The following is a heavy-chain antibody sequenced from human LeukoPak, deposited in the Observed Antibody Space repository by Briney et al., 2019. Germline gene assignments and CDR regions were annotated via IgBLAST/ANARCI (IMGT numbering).Heavy chain of an antibody. Sequence: SETLSLTCAVYGGSFSGYYWSWIRQPPGKGLEWIGEINHSGSTNYNPSLKSRVTISVDTPKNQFSLKLSSVTAADTAVYYCARNRGIVATIYDYWGQGTLVTVSS. V-gene: IGHV4-34*01. CDR1: GGSFSGYY. CDR2: INHSGST. J-gene: IGHJ4*02. D-gene: IGHD5-12*01. CDR3: ARNRGIVATIYDY.